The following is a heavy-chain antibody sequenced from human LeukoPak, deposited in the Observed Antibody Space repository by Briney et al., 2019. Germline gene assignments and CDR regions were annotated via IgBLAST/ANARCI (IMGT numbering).Heavy chain of an antibody. Sequence: GGSLRLSCAASGFTFSSFGMHWVRQAPGKGLEWVAVIWFDGNSKYYADSVKGRFTISRDNSKNTLYLQMNSLRAEDTAVYYCVNLRGLGVVPGDTWGLGTLVTVSS. CDR3: VNLRGLGVVPGDT. CDR2: IWFDGNSK. V-gene: IGHV3-33*03. D-gene: IGHD2-2*01. J-gene: IGHJ5*02. CDR1: GFTFSSFG.